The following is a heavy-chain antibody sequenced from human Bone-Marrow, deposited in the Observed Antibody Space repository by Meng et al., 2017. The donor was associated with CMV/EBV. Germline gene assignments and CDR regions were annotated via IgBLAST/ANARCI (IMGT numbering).Heavy chain of an antibody. Sequence: GESLKISCAASGFTFSSYSMNWVRQAPGKGLEWVSSISSSSYIYYADSVKGRFTIPRANAKNSLYLQMNSLRAEDMAVYYCAGGEWERGGRGFDPWGQGTLVTVSS. CDR2: ISSSSYI. CDR1: GFTFSSYS. J-gene: IGHJ5*02. V-gene: IGHV3-21*01. D-gene: IGHD1-26*01. CDR3: AGGEWERGGRGFDP.